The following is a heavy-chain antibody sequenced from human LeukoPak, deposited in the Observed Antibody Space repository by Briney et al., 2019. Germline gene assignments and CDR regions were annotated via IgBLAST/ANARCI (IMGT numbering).Heavy chain of an antibody. CDR3: ARVIRRFYYYMDV. CDR2: INHSGST. V-gene: IGHV4-34*01. Sequence: SETLSLTCAVYGGSFSGYYWSWIRQPPGKGLEWIGEINHSGSTNYNPSLKSRVTISVDTSKNQFSPKLSSVTAADTAVYYCARVIRRFYYYMDVWGKGTTVTVSS. CDR1: GGSFSGYY. D-gene: IGHD3-3*02. J-gene: IGHJ6*03.